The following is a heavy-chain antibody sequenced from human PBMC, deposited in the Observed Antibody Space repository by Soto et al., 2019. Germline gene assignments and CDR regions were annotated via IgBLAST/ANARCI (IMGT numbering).Heavy chain of an antibody. CDR3: ARDLGGSYYAPVDY. D-gene: IGHD1-26*01. CDR1: GYTFTSYG. V-gene: IGHV1-18*01. J-gene: IGHJ4*02. Sequence: QVQLVQSGAEVKKPGASVKVSCKASGYTFTSYGISWVRQAPGQGLEWMGWISAYNGNTKYAQKRQGGVTTTTDTSTSTAYMELRSLRSDDTAVYYCARDLGGSYYAPVDYWGQGTLVTVSS. CDR2: ISAYNGNT.